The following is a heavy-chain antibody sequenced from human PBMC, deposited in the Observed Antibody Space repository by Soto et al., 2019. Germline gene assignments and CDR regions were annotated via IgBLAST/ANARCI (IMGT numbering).Heavy chain of an antibody. CDR1: GASISSNF. Sequence: SETLSLTCSVSGASISSNFWSWVRQPPGKGLEWIGYIYSSGSTNYNPSLKGRVTMSLDTSKNQVSLNVTPVTDADTAVYYCAATTRYWGQGRLVTVSS. J-gene: IGHJ4*02. CDR3: AATTRY. D-gene: IGHD1-26*01. V-gene: IGHV4-59*01. CDR2: IYSSGST.